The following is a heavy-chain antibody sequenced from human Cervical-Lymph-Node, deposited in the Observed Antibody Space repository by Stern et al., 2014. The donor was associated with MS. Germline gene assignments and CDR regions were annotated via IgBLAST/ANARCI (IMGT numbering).Heavy chain of an antibody. CDR3: ARRVTVFNWFDP. CDR1: GGSISSGGYY. J-gene: IGHJ5*02. V-gene: IGHV4-31*03. CDR2: IYYSGST. Sequence: QVQLQESGQGLVKPSQTLSLTCTVSGGSISSGGYYWSWIRPHPGKGLEWIGYIYYSGSTYYNPSLKSRVTISVDTSKNQFSLKLSSVTAADTAVYYCARRVTVFNWFDPWGQGTLVTVSS. D-gene: IGHD2-21*02.